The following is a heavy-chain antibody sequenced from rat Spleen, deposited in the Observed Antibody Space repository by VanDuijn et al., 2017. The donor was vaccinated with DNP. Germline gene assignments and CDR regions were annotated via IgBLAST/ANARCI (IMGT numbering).Heavy chain of an antibody. CDR1: GFTFSDYD. Sequence: EVQLVESGGDLVQPGRSLKLSCAASGFTFSDYDMAWVRQAPTKGLDWVASISTSGGSTYYRDSVKGRFTVSSDNAKSTLYLQMDSLRSEDTATYYCARLGDYWGQGVMVTVSS. J-gene: IGHJ2*01. CDR3: ARLGDY. CDR2: ISTSGGST. V-gene: IGHV5S23*01. D-gene: IGHD5-1*01.